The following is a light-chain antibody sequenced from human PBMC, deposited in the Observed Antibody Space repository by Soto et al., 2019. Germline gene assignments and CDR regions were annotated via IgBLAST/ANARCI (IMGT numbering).Light chain of an antibody. CDR1: SSDVGGYNY. Sequence: QSALTQPPSASGSPGQSVTISCTGTSSDVGGYNYVSWFQQHPGNAPILVIYEVSKRPSGVPDRFSGSRSGNTASLTVSGLQAEDEADYYCSSYAGNNDVVFGGGTKLTVL. J-gene: IGLJ3*02. CDR3: SSYAGNNDVV. V-gene: IGLV2-8*01. CDR2: EVS.